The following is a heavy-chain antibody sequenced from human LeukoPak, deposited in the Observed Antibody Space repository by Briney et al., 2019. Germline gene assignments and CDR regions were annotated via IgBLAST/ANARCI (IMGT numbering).Heavy chain of an antibody. D-gene: IGHD1-26*01. Sequence: GESLKISCKGSGYSFINYWIGWVRPMPGKGLEWMGFIYPGDSDTRYSPSLQGQVTISADKSTSTAYLQWSSLKASDTAIYYCARRQVGAHYFDYWGQGTLVTVSS. CDR3: ARRQVGAHYFDY. V-gene: IGHV5-51*01. CDR1: GYSFINYW. J-gene: IGHJ4*02. CDR2: IYPGDSDT.